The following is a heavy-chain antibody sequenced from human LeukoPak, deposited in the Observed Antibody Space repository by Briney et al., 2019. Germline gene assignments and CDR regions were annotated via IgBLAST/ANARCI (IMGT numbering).Heavy chain of an antibody. CDR2: INPSGGST. CDR1: GYTFTSYY. J-gene: IGHJ4*02. V-gene: IGHV1-46*01. Sequence: VASVKVSCKASGYTFTSYYMHWVRQAPGQGLEWMGIINPSGGSTSYAQKFQGRVTMTRDMSTSTVYMELSSPRSEDTAVYYCARELVGLYYFDYWGQGTLVTVSS. CDR3: ARELVGLYYFDY.